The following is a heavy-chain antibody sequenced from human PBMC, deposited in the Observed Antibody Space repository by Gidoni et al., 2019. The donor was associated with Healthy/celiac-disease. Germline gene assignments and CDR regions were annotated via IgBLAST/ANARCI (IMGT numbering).Heavy chain of an antibody. CDR1: GFTFISSA. J-gene: IGHJ4*02. D-gene: IGHD3-10*01. Sequence: VQLLKSGGGLVRPGGRLRLSCAASGFTFISSAMRWVRQAPGKGLGGVSASSGSGGSTYYADSLKSRFTISRDNSKNTMYLQMNSLRAEDTAVYYCAKGAMVRGVIRFFDYWGQGTLVTVSS. CDR2: SSGSGGST. CDR3: AKGAMVRGVIRFFDY. V-gene: IGHV3-23*01.